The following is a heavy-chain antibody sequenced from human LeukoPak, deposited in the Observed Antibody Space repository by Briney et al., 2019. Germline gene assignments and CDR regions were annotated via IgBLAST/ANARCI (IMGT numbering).Heavy chain of an antibody. J-gene: IGHJ4*02. CDR1: GGSISSGDYY. D-gene: IGHD4-17*01. CDR3: ARDRDYGDYVGDRGFDY. CDR2: IYSSGST. Sequence: PSETLSLTCTVSGGSISSGDYYWSWIRQPAGKGLEWIGRIYSSGSTNYNPSLKSRVTMSVDTSKNQFSLKLSSVTAADTAVYYCARDRDYGDYVGDRGFDYWGQGTLVTVSS. V-gene: IGHV4-61*02.